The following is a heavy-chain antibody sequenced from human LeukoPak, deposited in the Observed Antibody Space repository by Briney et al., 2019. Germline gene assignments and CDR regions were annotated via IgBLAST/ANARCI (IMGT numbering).Heavy chain of an antibody. V-gene: IGHV3-64D*09. CDR1: GFIFSSFG. Sequence: GGSLRLSCSASGFIFSSFGWHWVRQAPGKGLAYVSAISSNGGRTYYADSVKGRFTISRDNSKNTLYLQMSSLRAEDTAVYYCVKDRVHDSSSYYGYGYWGQGTLVTVSS. CDR2: ISSNGGRT. J-gene: IGHJ4*02. D-gene: IGHD3-22*01. CDR3: VKDRVHDSSSYYGYGY.